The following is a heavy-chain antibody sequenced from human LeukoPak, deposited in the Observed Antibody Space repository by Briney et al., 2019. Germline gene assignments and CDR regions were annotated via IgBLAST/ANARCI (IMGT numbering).Heavy chain of an antibody. V-gene: IGHV3-21*01. D-gene: IGHD2-15*01. Sequence: GGSLRLSCAASGFTFSSYSMNWVRQASGKGLEWVSSISSSSSYIYYADSVKGRFTISRDNAKNSLYLQMNSLRAEDTAVYYCARPLTGYCSGGSCYGFDYWGQGTLVTVSS. CDR2: ISSSSSYI. J-gene: IGHJ4*02. CDR3: ARPLTGYCSGGSCYGFDY. CDR1: GFTFSSYS.